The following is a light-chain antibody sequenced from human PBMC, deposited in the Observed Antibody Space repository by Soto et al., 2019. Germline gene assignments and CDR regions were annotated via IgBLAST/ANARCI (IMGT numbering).Light chain of an antibody. CDR3: SSYTSSSTLYV. V-gene: IGLV2-14*01. Sequence: QSALTQPASVSGSPGQSITISCTGTSSDVGGYNYVSWYQQHPGKAPKLMIFEVSSRPSGVSYRFSGSKSGNTASLTISGLQAEDEADYYCSSYTSSSTLYVFGSWTKLTVL. J-gene: IGLJ1*01. CDR1: SSDVGGYNY. CDR2: EVS.